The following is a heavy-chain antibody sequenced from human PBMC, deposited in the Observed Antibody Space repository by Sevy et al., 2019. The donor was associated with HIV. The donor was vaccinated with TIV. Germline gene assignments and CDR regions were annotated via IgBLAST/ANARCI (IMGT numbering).Heavy chain of an antibody. J-gene: IGHJ4*01. V-gene: IGHV4-59*08. CDR1: DDSINSYY. CDR2: IYNNIGST. D-gene: IGHD2-2*01. Sequence: SETLSLTCSVSDDSINSYYWSWIRQPPGKGLEWIGYIYNNIGSTSYNPSLTSRVTISVDTSKNQFSLKLTSVTAADTAVYYCARGAVVIVTTATPVLDFWGLRSLVTVSS. CDR3: ARGAVVIVTTATPVLDF.